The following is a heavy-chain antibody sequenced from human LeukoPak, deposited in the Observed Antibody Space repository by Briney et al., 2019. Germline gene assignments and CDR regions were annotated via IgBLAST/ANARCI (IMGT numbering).Heavy chain of an antibody. CDR3: ARGFRYSGSYAFDI. V-gene: IGHV4-31*03. J-gene: IGHJ3*02. CDR2: IYYSGST. CDR1: GGSISSGGYY. Sequence: SETLSLTCTVSGGSISSGGYYWSWIRQHPGKGLEWIGYIYYSGSTYYNPSLKSRVTISVGTSKNQFSLKLSSVTAADTAVYYCARGFRYSGSYAFDIWGQGTMVTVSS. D-gene: IGHD1-26*01.